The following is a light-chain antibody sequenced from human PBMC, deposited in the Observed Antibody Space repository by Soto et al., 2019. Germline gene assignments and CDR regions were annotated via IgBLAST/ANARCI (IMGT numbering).Light chain of an antibody. CDR3: LQHNSYPQT. CDR2: AAS. Sequence: DIQMTQSPSSLSASVGDRVTITCRASQGIRDALGWYQQKPGKAPKRLIYAASSLQSGVPSRFSGSGSGTEFPLTFSSLQPDDFAIYYCLQHNSYPQTFGQGTKVEIK. V-gene: IGKV1-17*01. CDR1: QGIRDA. J-gene: IGKJ1*01.